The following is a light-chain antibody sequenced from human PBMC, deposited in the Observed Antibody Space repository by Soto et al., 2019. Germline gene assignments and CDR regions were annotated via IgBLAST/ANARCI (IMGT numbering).Light chain of an antibody. J-gene: IGKJ1*01. CDR3: QQYNRYSRT. CDR1: QSISSW. Sequence: DIQMTQSPSTLSASVGDRVTITCRASQSISSWLAWYQQKPGQAPKLLIYKASSLESGVPSRFSGSGSGTVFTIIISSLQPDDFATYYCQQYNRYSRTFGQGTKVEIK. V-gene: IGKV1-5*03. CDR2: KAS.